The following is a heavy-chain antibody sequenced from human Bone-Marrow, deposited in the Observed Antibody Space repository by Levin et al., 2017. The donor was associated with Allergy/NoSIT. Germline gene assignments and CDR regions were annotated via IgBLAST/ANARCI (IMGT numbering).Heavy chain of an antibody. V-gene: IGHV1-2*02. CDR1: GYTFTDYY. CDR2: INPNNGDA. Sequence: ASVKVSCKASGYTFTDYYIHWVRQAPGQGLEWMGRINPNNGDANYAQKFQGRVSLTRYTSINTAYMQLNRLRSDDTAVYYCARDEGTSTFVDVWGQGTTVTVSS. D-gene: IGHD3-16*01. J-gene: IGHJ6*02. CDR3: ARDEGTSTFVDV.